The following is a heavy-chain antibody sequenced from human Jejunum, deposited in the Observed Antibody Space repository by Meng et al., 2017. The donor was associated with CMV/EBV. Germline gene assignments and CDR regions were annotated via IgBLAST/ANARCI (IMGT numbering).Heavy chain of an antibody. V-gene: IGHV4-39*07. J-gene: IGHJ4*02. CDR3: ARWRVVTLSFDY. D-gene: IGHD2-21*02. CDR1: GDSISSNPHY. CDR2: IYYSGST. Sequence: ASGDSISSNPHYWGWIRQPPGKGLEWIGSIYYSGSTYYNPSLKSRVTISLDTSNNQFSLDLSSVTAADTAVYYCARWRVVTLSFDYWGQGTLVTVSS.